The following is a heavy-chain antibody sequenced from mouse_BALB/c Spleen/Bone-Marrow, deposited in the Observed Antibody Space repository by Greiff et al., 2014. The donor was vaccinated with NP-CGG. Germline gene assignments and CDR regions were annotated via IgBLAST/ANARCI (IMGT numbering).Heavy chain of an antibody. D-gene: IGHD1-1*01. CDR2: IHPNSGNT. J-gene: IGHJ2*01. CDR1: GYTSTSSW. CDR3: ANYYGSSSY. Sequence: VQLQQSGSVLVRPGASVKLSCKASGYTSTSSWMHWAKQRPGQGLEWIGEIHPNSGNTNYNEKFKGKATLTVDTSSSTAYVDLSSLTSEDSAVYYCANYYGSSSYWGQGTTLTVSS. V-gene: IGHV1S130*01.